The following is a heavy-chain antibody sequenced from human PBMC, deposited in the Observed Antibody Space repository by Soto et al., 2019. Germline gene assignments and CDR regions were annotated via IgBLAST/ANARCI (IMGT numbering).Heavy chain of an antibody. V-gene: IGHV3-64*01. CDR3: ARDRSGGSSGWYYFDY. CDR1: GFTFSSYA. Sequence: EVQLVESGGGLAQPGGSRRLSCAASGFTFSSYAMHWVRQAPGKGLEYVSAISSNGGSTYYANSVKGRFTISRDNSKNTLYLQMGSLRAEDMAVYYCARDRSGGSSGWYYFDYWGQRTLVTVSS. J-gene: IGHJ4*02. D-gene: IGHD6-19*01. CDR2: ISSNGGST.